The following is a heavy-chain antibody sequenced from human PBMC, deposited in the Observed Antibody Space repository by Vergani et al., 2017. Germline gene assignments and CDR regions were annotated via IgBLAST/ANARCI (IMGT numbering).Heavy chain of an antibody. D-gene: IGHD2-15*01. CDR2: ISYDGSNK. J-gene: IGHJ4*02. CDR3: AKSGYCSGGSCYTDY. Sequence: QVQLVESGGGVVQPGRSLRLSCAASGFTFSSYGLHWVRQAPGKGLEWVAVISYDGSNKYYADSVKGRFTISRDNSKNTLYLQINRLRAEDTAVYYCAKSGYCSGGSCYTDYWGQGTLVTVSS. CDR1: GFTFSSYG. V-gene: IGHV3-30*18.